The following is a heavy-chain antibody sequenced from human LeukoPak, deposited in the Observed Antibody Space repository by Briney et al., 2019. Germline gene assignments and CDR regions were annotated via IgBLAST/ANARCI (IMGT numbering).Heavy chain of an antibody. Sequence: PSETLSLTCSVSGGSSSSSSYYWGWIRQPPGKGLEWIGSIHDSGSTDYNPSLKSRVTISVDTSKNQFSLKLSSVTAADTAVYYCARGYFVVVPAAIRYYYYYMDVWGKGTTVTVSS. D-gene: IGHD2-2*01. CDR1: GGSSSSSSYY. V-gene: IGHV4-39*07. CDR2: IHDSGST. CDR3: ARGYFVVVPAAIRYYYYYMDV. J-gene: IGHJ6*03.